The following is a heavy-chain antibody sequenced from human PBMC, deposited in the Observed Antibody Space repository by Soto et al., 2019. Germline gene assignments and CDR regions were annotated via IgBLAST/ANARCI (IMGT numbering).Heavy chain of an antibody. CDR3: ARGLYSSSWSANWFDP. J-gene: IGHJ5*02. CDR1: GGSFSGYY. D-gene: IGHD6-13*01. CDR2: INHSGST. V-gene: IGHV4-34*01. Sequence: SETLSLTCAVYGGSFSGYYWSWIRQPPGKGLEWIGEINHSGSTNYNPSLKSRVTISVDTSKNQFSLKLSSVTAADTAVYYCARGLYSSSWSANWFDPWGQGTLVTVSS.